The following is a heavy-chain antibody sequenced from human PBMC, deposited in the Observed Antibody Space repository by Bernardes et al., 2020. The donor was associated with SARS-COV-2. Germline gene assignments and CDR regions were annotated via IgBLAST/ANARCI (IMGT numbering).Heavy chain of an antibody. D-gene: IGHD5-12*01. J-gene: IGHJ3*02. Sequence: GGSLRLSCAASGFTFSSYGMHWVRQAPGKGLEWVAVISYDGSNKYYADSVKGRFTISRDNSKNTLYLQMNSLRAEDTAVYYCANLDGYLNGVAFDIWGQGTMVTVSS. CDR2: ISYDGSNK. CDR1: GFTFSSYG. V-gene: IGHV3-30*18. CDR3: ANLDGYLNGVAFDI.